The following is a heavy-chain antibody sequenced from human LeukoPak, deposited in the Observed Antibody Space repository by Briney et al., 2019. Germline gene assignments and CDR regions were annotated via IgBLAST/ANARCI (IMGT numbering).Heavy chain of an antibody. D-gene: IGHD4-17*01. J-gene: IGHJ3*02. Sequence: PSETLSLTCTASGVSISSSSYYWGWLRQPPGKGLEWIGSIYYSGSTYYNPSLKSRVTISVDTSKNQFSLKLSSVTAADTAVYYCARYGPVGPAAFDIWGQGTMVTVSS. CDR1: GVSISSSSYY. CDR2: IYYSGST. CDR3: ARYGPVGPAAFDI. V-gene: IGHV4-39*01.